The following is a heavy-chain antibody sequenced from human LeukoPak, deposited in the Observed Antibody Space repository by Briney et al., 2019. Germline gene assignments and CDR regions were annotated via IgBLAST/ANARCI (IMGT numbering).Heavy chain of an antibody. J-gene: IGHJ4*02. CDR1: GFTFSSYA. CDR2: ISGSGGST. Sequence: PGGSLRLSCAASGFTFSSYAMSWVRQAPGKGLEWVSAISGSGGSTYYADSVKGRFTISRDNSKNTLYLQMNSLRAEDTAVYYCAKDRERYFDWFLFDYWGQGTLVTVSS. CDR3: AKDRERYFDWFLFDY. D-gene: IGHD3-9*01. V-gene: IGHV3-23*01.